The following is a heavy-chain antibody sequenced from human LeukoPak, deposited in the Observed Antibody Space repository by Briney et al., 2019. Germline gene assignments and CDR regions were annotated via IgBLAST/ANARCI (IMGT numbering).Heavy chain of an antibody. CDR2: TRYDGNNK. Sequence: GGSLRLSCTASGFTSGFSFSNYGMHWVRQAPGKGLEWVAFTRYDGNNKYYADSVKGRFTISRDNSKNTLYLQMNSLRAEDTAVYYCARLLDEGYCSSTSAPFDPWGQGTLVTVSS. CDR3: ARLLDEGYCSSTSAPFDP. CDR1: GFSFSNYG. V-gene: IGHV3-30*02. J-gene: IGHJ5*02. D-gene: IGHD2-2*01.